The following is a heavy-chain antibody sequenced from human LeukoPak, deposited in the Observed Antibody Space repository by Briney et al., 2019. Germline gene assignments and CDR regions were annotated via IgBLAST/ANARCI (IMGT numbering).Heavy chain of an antibody. Sequence: GGSLRLPCAASGFTFSSYAMHWVRQAPGKGLEWVAVISYDGSNKYYADSVKGRFTISRDNSKNTLYLQMNSLRAEDTAVYYCARDLLPGRYDSSGYYLPHCWGQGTLVTVSS. J-gene: IGHJ4*02. D-gene: IGHD3-22*01. V-gene: IGHV3-30-3*01. CDR2: ISYDGSNK. CDR1: GFTFSSYA. CDR3: ARDLLPGRYDSSGYYLPHC.